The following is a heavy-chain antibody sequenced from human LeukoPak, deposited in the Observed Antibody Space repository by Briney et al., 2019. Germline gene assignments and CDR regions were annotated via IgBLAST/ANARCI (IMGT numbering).Heavy chain of an antibody. J-gene: IGHJ6*03. CDR2: IYTGGST. V-gene: IGHV4-61*02. Sequence: SQTLSLTCTVSGGSISSGSYYWSWIRQPAGKGLEWIGRIYTGGSTNYNPSLKSRVTISVDTSKNQFSLKLSSVTAADTAVYYCARADYYDSSGYPAHYYYMDVWGKGTTVTVSS. D-gene: IGHD3-22*01. CDR1: GGSISSGSYY. CDR3: ARADYYDSSGYPAHYYYMDV.